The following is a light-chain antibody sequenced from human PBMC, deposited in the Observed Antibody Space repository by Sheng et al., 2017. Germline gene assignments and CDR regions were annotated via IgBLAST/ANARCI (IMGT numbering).Light chain of an antibody. CDR2: KDI. CDR3: QSADSTASWV. J-gene: IGLJ3*02. V-gene: IGLV3-25*03. Sequence: SYELTQPPSMSVSPGQTARITCSGEGLSKHYSYWYQQKAGQAPVWFIYKDIERPSGIPERFSGSSSGTTVTLTISGVQAEDEADYHCQSADSTASWVFGGGTKLTVL. CDR1: GLSKHY.